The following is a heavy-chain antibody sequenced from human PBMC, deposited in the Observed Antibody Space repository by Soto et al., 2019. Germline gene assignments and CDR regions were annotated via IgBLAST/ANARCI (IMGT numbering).Heavy chain of an antibody. V-gene: IGHV1-8*01. CDR2: MNPNSGNT. CDR3: ALSRIAARRGRNYFDY. J-gene: IGHJ4*02. Sequence: SVKVSCKASGYTFTSYDINWVRQATGQGLEWMGWMNPNSGNTGYAQKFQGRVTMTRNTSISTAYMELSSLRSEDTAVYYCALSRIAARRGRNYFDYWGQGTLVTVSS. CDR1: GYTFTSYD. D-gene: IGHD6-6*01.